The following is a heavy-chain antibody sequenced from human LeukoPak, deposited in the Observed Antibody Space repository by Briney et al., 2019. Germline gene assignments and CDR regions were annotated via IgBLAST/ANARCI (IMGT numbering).Heavy chain of an antibody. J-gene: IGHJ4*02. CDR3: ARTYYDILTGYNPYFDY. CDR2: ITASSTAI. Sequence: PGGSLRLSCAASGFTFSGYWMTWVRQAPGKGLERVSSITASSTAIYSADSVKGRFTISRDNAKNFLYLQMNSLRAEDTAVYYCARTYYDILTGYNPYFDYWGQGILVTVSS. V-gene: IGHV3-21*01. CDR1: GFTFSGYW. D-gene: IGHD3-9*01.